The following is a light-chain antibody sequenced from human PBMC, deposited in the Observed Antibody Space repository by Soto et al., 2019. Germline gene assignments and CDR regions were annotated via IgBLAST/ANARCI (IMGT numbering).Light chain of an antibody. CDR1: QPVSSN. V-gene: IGKV3-15*01. J-gene: IGKJ2*01. Sequence: EIVMTQSPATLSVSPGERATLSCRASQPVSSNFAWYRQKPRQAPTLVIYRASTRATGIPARFSGSGSGTEFTLTISCLQSEDCAVYYCQQYNNWPYTFGQGTKLEIK. CDR2: RAS. CDR3: QQYNNWPYT.